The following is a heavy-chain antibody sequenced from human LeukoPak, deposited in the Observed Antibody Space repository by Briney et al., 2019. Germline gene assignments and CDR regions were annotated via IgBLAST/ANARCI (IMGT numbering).Heavy chain of an antibody. V-gene: IGHV3-53*05. D-gene: IGHD3-3*02. CDR2: IYSGGST. CDR3: AREISRTGAFDI. Sequence: GGSLRLSCAASGLTVSSNYMSWVRQAPGKGMEWVSVIYSGGSTYYADSVKGRLTISRDNYKNTLYLQMNSLRAEDTAVYYCAREISRTGAFDIWGQGTMVTVSS. J-gene: IGHJ3*02. CDR1: GLTVSSNY.